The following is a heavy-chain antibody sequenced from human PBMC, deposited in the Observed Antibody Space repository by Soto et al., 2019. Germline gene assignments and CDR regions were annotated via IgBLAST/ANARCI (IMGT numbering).Heavy chain of an antibody. CDR3: ARQPTTGDTDLWFDP. D-gene: IGHD2-21*01. V-gene: IGHV4-39*01. CDR1: GGSISTSRSY. Sequence: SETLSLTCNVSGGSISTSRSYWAWIRRPPGKGLDWLANIFYSGSTYYNPSLASRVTVSVDTSKNEFSLKLRSVTAADTAVYYCARQPTTGDTDLWFDPWGQGTLVTVSS. J-gene: IGHJ5*02. CDR2: IFYSGST.